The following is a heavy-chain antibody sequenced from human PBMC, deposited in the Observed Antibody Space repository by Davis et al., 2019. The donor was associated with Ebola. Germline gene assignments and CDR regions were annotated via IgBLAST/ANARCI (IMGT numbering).Heavy chain of an antibody. Sequence: ESLKIPCAAPGFTFSSYEMNWVRQAPGKGLEWIGEINHSGSTNYNPSLKSRVTISVDTSKNQFSLKLSSVTAADTAVYYCARGRIFGVVRYYYYGMDVWGQGTTVTVSS. J-gene: IGHJ6*02. CDR3: ARGRIFGVVRYYYYGMDV. D-gene: IGHD3-3*02. CDR2: INHSGST. CDR1: GFTFSSYE. V-gene: IGHV4-34*01.